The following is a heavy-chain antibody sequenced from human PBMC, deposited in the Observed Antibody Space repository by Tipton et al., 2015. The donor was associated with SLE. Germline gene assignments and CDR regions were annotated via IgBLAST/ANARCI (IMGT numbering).Heavy chain of an antibody. CDR3: ARGKYYFDY. D-gene: IGHD2/OR15-2a*01. V-gene: IGHV3-7*01. J-gene: IGHJ4*02. Sequence: GLVKPSQTLSLTCTVSGGSISSGGYYWSWVRQPPGKGLEWMANIKEDGSEKHYVDSVKDRLTISRDNAKNSLYLQMNSLRAEDTAVYYCARGKYYFDYWGQGALVTVSS. CDR2: IKEDGSEK. CDR1: GGSISSGGYY.